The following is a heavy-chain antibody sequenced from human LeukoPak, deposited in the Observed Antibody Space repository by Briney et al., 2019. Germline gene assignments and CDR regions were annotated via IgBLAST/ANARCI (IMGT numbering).Heavy chain of an antibody. Sequence: GGSLRLSCAASGFTFSSYSMNWVRQAPGKGLEWVSSISTSSTYIYYADSLKGRFTISRDNAKKSLDLQMNSMRAEDTAVYYCARGGGDYGSGSYYPRYWGQGTLVTVSS. J-gene: IGHJ4*02. CDR2: ISTSSTYI. V-gene: IGHV3-21*01. CDR3: ARGGGDYGSGSYYPRY. D-gene: IGHD3-10*01. CDR1: GFTFSSYS.